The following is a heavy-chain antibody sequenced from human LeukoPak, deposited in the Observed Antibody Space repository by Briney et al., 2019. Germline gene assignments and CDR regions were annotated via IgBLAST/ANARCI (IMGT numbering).Heavy chain of an antibody. CDR2: ISNGGSYI. CDR1: GFTFRTYG. CDR3: ARDDSGDEYFQH. Sequence: GGSLRLSCAASGFTFRTYGMSWVRQAPGKGLEWVSSISNGGSYIYYADSVRGRLTPSRDNAKNSLYLQMNSLRAEDTAVYYCARDDSGDEYFQHWGQGTLVTVSS. D-gene: IGHD4-17*01. V-gene: IGHV3-21*01. J-gene: IGHJ1*01.